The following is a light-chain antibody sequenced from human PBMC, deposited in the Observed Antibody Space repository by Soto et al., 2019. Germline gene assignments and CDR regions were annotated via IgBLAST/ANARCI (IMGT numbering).Light chain of an antibody. Sequence: QSVLTQAPSASGTPGQRVTVSCSGSSSNIGSNRVYWYQQLPGTAPKLLIYDNNQRPSGVPDRFSGSKSGTSASLAISGLRYEDEADYYCVAWDDSLSGRVFGTGTKLTVL. CDR1: SSNIGSNR. V-gene: IGLV1-47*02. CDR3: VAWDDSLSGRV. J-gene: IGLJ1*01. CDR2: DNN.